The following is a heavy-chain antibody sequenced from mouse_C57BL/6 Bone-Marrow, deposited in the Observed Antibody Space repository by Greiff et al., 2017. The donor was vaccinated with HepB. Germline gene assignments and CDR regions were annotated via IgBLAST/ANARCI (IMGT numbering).Heavy chain of an antibody. CDR3: ARVWGLRRGDYFDY. J-gene: IGHJ2*01. D-gene: IGHD2-4*01. Sequence: VQLQQPGAELVKPGASVKMSCKASGYTFTSYWITWVKQRPGQGLEWIGDIYPGSGSTNYNEKFKSKATLTVDTSSSTAYMQLSSLTSEDSAVYYCARVWGLRRGDYFDYWGQGTTLTVSS. V-gene: IGHV1-55*01. CDR1: GYTFTSYW. CDR2: IYPGSGST.